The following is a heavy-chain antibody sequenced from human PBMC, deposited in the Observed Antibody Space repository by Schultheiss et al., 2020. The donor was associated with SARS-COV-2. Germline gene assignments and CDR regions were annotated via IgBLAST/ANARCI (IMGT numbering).Heavy chain of an antibody. J-gene: IGHJ6*02. CDR1: GDSVSRDTSY. CDR3: ASIAVAGDYYYYGMDV. Sequence: SETLSLTCTVSGDSVSRDTSYWSWVRQTPGKGLEWIGRIYTSGSTNYNPSLKSRVTMSVDTSKNQFSLKLSSVTAADTAVYYCASIAVAGDYYYYGMDVWGQGTTVTVSS. D-gene: IGHD6-19*01. V-gene: IGHV4-61*01. CDR2: IYTSGST.